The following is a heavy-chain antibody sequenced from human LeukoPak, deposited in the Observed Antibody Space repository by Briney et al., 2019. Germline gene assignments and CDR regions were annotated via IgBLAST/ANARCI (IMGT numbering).Heavy chain of an antibody. V-gene: IGHV3-23*01. CDR1: GFTFTTYG. CDR2: ISGSGGST. D-gene: IGHD2-21*02. CDR3: AKDRQENELYCGGDCYSGTAFDY. Sequence: GGSLRLSCAASGFTFTTYGMTWVRQAPGKGLEWVSAISGSGGSTYYADSVKGRFTISRDNSKNTLYLQMNSLRAEDTAVYYCAKDRQENELYCGGDCYSGTAFDYWGQGTLVTVSS. J-gene: IGHJ4*02.